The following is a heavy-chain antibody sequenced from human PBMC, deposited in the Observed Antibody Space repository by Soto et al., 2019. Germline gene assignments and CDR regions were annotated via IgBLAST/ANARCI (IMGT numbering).Heavy chain of an antibody. J-gene: IGHJ6*02. CDR2: IDPSDSYT. D-gene: IGHD3-16*01. V-gene: IGHV5-10-1*01. Sequence: EVQLVQSGAEVKKPGESLRISCKGSGYSFTSYWISWVRQMPGKGLEWMGRIDPSDSYTNYSPSFQGHVTISADKSISTAYLQWSSLKASDTAMYYCARQGMITRLEYGMDVWGQGTTVTVSS. CDR3: ARQGMITRLEYGMDV. CDR1: GYSFTSYW.